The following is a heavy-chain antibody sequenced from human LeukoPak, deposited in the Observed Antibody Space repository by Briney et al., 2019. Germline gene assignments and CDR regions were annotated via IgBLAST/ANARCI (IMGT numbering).Heavy chain of an antibody. J-gene: IGHJ4*02. D-gene: IGHD6-13*01. CDR3: ARGWHSYYFDY. CDR2: TYYRSKWYN. Sequence: SQTLSLTFAISGDSVSSNTAAWNRIRQSPSRGLEWLGRTYYRSKWYNEYAVSVKSRITINPDTTKNQFSLQLSSVTPDDTAVYYCARGWHSYYFDYWGQGTLVTVSS. V-gene: IGHV6-1*01. CDR1: GDSVSSNTAA.